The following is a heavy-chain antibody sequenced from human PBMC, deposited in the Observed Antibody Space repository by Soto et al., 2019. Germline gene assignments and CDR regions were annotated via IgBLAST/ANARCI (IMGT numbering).Heavy chain of an antibody. CDR2: IIPILDIP. D-gene: IGHD2-15*01. V-gene: IGHV1-69*02. J-gene: IGHJ6*02. CDR3: ASHFTGVLVLGASPPGGDNYGWDV. CDR1: GGTFSGYT. Sequence: QVQLVQSGAEVKKPGSSVKVSCKACGGTFSGYTFTGVRQAPGQGLECMGRIIPILDIPNYAQNFQGRVTITADKSTSTAYMELSSLTSDDTAVYYCASHFTGVLVLGASPPGGDNYGWDVWGQGTTVTVSS.